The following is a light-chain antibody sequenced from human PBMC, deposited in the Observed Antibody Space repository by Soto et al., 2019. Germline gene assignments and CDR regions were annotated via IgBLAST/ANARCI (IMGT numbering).Light chain of an antibody. CDR3: QTWGTGIRV. Sequence: QLVLTQSPSASASPGASVKLTCTLSSGHSTYAIAWHQQQPEKGPRYLMTLNSDGSLSKGDGIPDRFSGSSSGAERYLTISSLQSEDEADYYCQTWGTGIRVFGGGTKLTVL. CDR2: LNSDGSL. J-gene: IGLJ3*02. CDR1: SGHSTYA. V-gene: IGLV4-69*02.